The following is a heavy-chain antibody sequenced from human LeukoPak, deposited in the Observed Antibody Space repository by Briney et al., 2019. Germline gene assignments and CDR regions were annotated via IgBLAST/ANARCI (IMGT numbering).Heavy chain of an antibody. V-gene: IGHV3-33*01. J-gene: IGHJ4*02. Sequence: PGGSLRLSCAASGFTFSSYGMHWVRQAPGKGLEWVAVIWYDGSNKYYADSVKGRFTISRDNSKNTLYLQMNSLRAEDTAVYCCASLTYGSGSYYWGQGTLVTVSS. CDR2: IWYDGSNK. D-gene: IGHD3-10*01. CDR1: GFTFSSYG. CDR3: ASLTYGSGSYY.